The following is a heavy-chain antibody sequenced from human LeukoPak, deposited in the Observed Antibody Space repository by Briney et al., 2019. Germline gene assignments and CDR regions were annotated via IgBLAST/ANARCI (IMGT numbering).Heavy chain of an antibody. Sequence: SETLSLTCTVSGSSISSGVEYWSWLRHLPGKGLEWIGYVYYSGSTYYNPSLESRITMSVDTTENQFSLKLTSVTAADTAIYYCARQGNWNLDYWGQGTLVTVSS. CDR3: ARQGNWNLDY. CDR1: GSSISSGVEY. J-gene: IGHJ4*02. V-gene: IGHV4-30-4*01. CDR2: VYYSGST. D-gene: IGHD1-1*01.